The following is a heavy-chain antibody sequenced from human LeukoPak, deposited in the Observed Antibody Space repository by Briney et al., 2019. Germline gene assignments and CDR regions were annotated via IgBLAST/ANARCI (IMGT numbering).Heavy chain of an antibody. V-gene: IGHV3-23*01. J-gene: IGHJ4*02. Sequence: TGGSLILSCAASGFTFSTYAVNWVRQAPGKGLEWVSAISSSGGTTYYADSVKGRFSISRDNSKNTLYLRMNSLRAEDTAIYYCAIDRNAWPTNFDSWGQGTLVTVSA. CDR3: AIDRNAWPTNFDS. CDR1: GFTFSTYA. CDR2: ISSSGGTT. D-gene: IGHD5-24*01.